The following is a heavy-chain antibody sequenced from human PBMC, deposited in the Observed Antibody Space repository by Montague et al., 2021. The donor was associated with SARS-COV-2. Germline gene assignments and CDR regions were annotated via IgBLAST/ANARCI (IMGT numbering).Heavy chain of an antibody. V-gene: IGHV3-9*01. CDR1: GFTFGDYA. CDR2: ISWNSGSI. D-gene: IGHD6-13*01. CDR3: AKGIAAAGIGFYYYYYGMDV. J-gene: IGHJ6*02. Sequence: LSLSWSASGFTFGDYAMHWVRQAPGKGLEWVSGISWNSGSIGYADSVKGRFTISRDNAKNSLYLQMNSLRAEDTALYYCAKGIAAAGIGFYYYYYGMDVWGQGTTVTVSS.